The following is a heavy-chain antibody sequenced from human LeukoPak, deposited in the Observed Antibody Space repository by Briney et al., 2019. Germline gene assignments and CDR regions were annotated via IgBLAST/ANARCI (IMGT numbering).Heavy chain of an antibody. Sequence: PSETLSLTCTVSGGSISSYYWSWIRQPPGKGLEWIGYIYYSGSTNYNPSLKSRDTISVDTSKNQFSLKLSSVTAADTAVYYCARAIAAAGTSFDYWGQGTLVTVSS. CDR2: IYYSGST. CDR3: ARAIAAAGTSFDY. CDR1: GGSISSYY. V-gene: IGHV4-59*01. D-gene: IGHD6-13*01. J-gene: IGHJ4*02.